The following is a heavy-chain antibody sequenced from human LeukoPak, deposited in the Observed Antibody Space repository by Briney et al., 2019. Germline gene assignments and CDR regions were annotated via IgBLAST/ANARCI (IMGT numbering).Heavy chain of an antibody. Sequence: GGSLRLSCAASGFTFDAFGMTWVRQAPGKGLEWVSAIRGDAGSTGYADSVKGRFTTSRDNAKNSLYLQMNSLRVEDTALYYCARVWAWGSGNYFDNWGQGTLVTVSS. CDR3: ARVWAWGSGNYFDN. V-gene: IGHV3-20*04. CDR1: GFTFDAFG. J-gene: IGHJ4*02. D-gene: IGHD7-27*01. CDR2: IRGDAGST.